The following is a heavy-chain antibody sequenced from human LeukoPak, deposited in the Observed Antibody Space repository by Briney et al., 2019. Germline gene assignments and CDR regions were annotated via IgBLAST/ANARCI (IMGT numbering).Heavy chain of an antibody. V-gene: IGHV3-21*03. Sequence: GGSLRLSCVASGFTFSHYSMNWVRQAPGKGLEWVSSIRFTGSYIYYADSVKGRFTISRDDAKNLLSLQMISLRAEDTAVYYCARDQSMYYYGSGSYYNPGYYFYYYGMDVWGQGTTVTVSS. CDR1: GFTFSHYS. D-gene: IGHD3-10*01. CDR2: IRFTGSYI. CDR3: ARDQSMYYYGSGSYYNPGYYFYYYGMDV. J-gene: IGHJ6*02.